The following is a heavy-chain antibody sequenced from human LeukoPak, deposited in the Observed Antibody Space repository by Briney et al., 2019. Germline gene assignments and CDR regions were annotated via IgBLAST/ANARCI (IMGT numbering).Heavy chain of an antibody. V-gene: IGHV3-15*01. D-gene: IGHD3-10*01. J-gene: IGHJ4*02. Sequence: GGSLRLSCAASGFTFSNAWMSWVRQPPGKGLDGVGRIKKKTEGGTTDYAAPVKGRFIISRDDSKNTLYLQMNSLKTEDTAVYYCTTDFIWFGELLKDYWGQGTLVTVSS. CDR3: TTDFIWFGELLKDY. CDR1: GFTFSNAW. CDR2: IKKKTEGGTT.